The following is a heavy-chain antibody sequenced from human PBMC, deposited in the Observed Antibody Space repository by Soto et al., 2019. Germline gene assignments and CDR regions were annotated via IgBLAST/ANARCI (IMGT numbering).Heavy chain of an antibody. J-gene: IGHJ5*02. D-gene: IGHD1-7*01. CDR2: ISGSGGST. CDR1: GFTFNTYA. V-gene: IGHV3-23*01. Sequence: QPGGSLRLSCAASGFTFNTYAMNWVRQAPGKGLEWVSAISGSGGSTYYADSVKGRFTISRGNSKNTLYLQMNSLRAEDTAVYYCAKDRVTGTTGGSSWFDPWGQGTLVTVSS. CDR3: AKDRVTGTTGGSSWFDP.